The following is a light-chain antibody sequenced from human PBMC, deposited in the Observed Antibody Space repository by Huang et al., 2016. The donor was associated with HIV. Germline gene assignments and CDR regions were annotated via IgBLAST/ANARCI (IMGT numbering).Light chain of an antibody. Sequence: EIVMTQSPASLSVSPGETATLSCRASQSVRSILAWYQQKPGQAPMLLIYGASTRATGITARFSGSGSETEFTLTINSLKSEDFAVYYCQQYDDWPLTFGGGTKVGMK. CDR2: GAS. J-gene: IGKJ4*01. CDR3: QQYDDWPLT. CDR1: QSVRSI. V-gene: IGKV3-15*01.